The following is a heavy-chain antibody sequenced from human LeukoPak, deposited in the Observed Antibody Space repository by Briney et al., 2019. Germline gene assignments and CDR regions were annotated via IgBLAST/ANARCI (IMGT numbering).Heavy chain of an antibody. CDR1: GGSISTYY. CDR3: ARTTEGYCRGGSCYYYYYYMDV. Sequence: SETLSLTCTVSGGSISTYYWSWMRQSPGKGLEWIGYIYYTGITNQNPSLKSRVTISVDTSKNQFSLKLSSVTAADTAMYYCARTTEGYCRGGSCYYYYYYMDVWGKGTTVTVSS. D-gene: IGHD2-15*01. V-gene: IGHV4-59*12. CDR2: IYYTGIT. J-gene: IGHJ6*03.